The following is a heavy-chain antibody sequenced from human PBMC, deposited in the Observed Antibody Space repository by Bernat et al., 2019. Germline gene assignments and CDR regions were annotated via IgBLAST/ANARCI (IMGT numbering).Heavy chain of an antibody. D-gene: IGHD3-3*01. CDR2: IYYSGST. CDR3: ARGGVLAWSLAYD. CDR1: GGSISGYY. J-gene: IGHJ4*02. Sequence: QVQLQESGPGLVKPSETLSLTCTVSGGSISGYYWSWIRQPPGKGLEWIGYIYYSGSTNYNPSLKSRVTISVDTSKNQFSLKLSSVTAADTAVYYCARGGVLAWSLAYDWGQGTLVTVSS. V-gene: IGHV4-59*01.